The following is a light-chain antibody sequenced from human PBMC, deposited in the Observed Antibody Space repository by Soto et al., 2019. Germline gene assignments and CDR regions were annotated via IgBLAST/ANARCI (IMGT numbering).Light chain of an antibody. J-gene: IGKJ1*01. CDR3: QVRDVWPS. CDR1: QTVSSS. V-gene: IGKV3-11*01. CDR2: DAS. Sequence: IVLTQSPVTLALSPGESAVLSCRASQTVSSSLAWYRHKPGQAPRLFIYDASKRAPGIPARFTGSGSGTHFTLTISSLEPEDIAVYYCQVRDVWPSFGQGTKVDIK.